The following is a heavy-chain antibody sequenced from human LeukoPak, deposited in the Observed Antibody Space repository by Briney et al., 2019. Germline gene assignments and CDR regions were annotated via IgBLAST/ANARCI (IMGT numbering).Heavy chain of an antibody. J-gene: IGHJ4*02. D-gene: IGHD1-26*01. CDR1: GGSISSSSYY. V-gene: IGHV4-39*01. CDR2: IYYSGST. Sequence: PSETLSLTCTVSGGSISSSSYYWGWIRQPPGKGLEWIGSIYYSGSTYYNPSLKSRVTISVDTSKNQFSLKLSPVTAADTAVYYCARQNSGALYYWGQGTLVTVSS. CDR3: ARQNSGALYY.